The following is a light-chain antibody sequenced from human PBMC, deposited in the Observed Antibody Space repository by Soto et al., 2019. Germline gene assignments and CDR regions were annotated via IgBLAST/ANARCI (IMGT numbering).Light chain of an antibody. J-gene: IGLJ3*02. CDR3: SSYSASNDFYFV. Sequence: QSALTQPPSASGSPGQSVTISFTGTSSDVGGYNYVSWYQQYAARAPKLMIYEVTKRPSGVPDRFSGSKSGNTASLTVSGLQAEDEADYYCSSYSASNDFYFVFGGGTKLTVI. V-gene: IGLV2-8*01. CDR2: EVT. CDR1: SSDVGGYNY.